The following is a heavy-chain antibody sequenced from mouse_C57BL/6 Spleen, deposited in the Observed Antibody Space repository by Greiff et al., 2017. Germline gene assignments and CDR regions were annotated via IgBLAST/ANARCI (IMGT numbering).Heavy chain of an antibody. CDR3: ARYIGLTGTEDY. Sequence: EVKLMESGGGLVQPGGSLSLSCAASGFTFTDYYMSWVRQPPGKALEWLGFIRNKANGYTTEYSASVKGRFTISRDNSQSILYLQMNALRAEDSATYYCARYIGLTGTEDYWGQGTSVTVSS. CDR2: IRNKANGYTT. V-gene: IGHV7-3*01. D-gene: IGHD4-1*01. J-gene: IGHJ4*01. CDR1: GFTFTDYY.